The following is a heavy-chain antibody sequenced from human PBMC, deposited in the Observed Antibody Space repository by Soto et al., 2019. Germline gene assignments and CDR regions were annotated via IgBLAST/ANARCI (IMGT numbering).Heavy chain of an antibody. V-gene: IGHV4-59*01. CDR1: GGSISSYY. J-gene: IGHJ6*02. CDR2: IYYSGST. D-gene: IGHD2-2*01. CDR3: ARGCCISTSLHYYYGMDV. Sequence: SETLSLTCTVSGGSISSYYWSWIRQPPGKGLEWIGYIYYSGSTNYNPSLKSRVTISVDTSKNQFSLKLSSVTAADTAVYYCARGCCISTSLHYYYGMDVWGQGTTVTVSS.